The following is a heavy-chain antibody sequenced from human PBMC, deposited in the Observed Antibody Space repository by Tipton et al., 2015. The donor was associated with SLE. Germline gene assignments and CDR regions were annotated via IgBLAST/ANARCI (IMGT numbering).Heavy chain of an antibody. J-gene: IGHJ4*02. CDR2: IYTSGST. Sequence: TLSLTCTVSGGSISSSSYYWGWIRQPAGKGLEWIGRIYTSGSTNYNPSLKSRVTISVDTSKNQFSLKLSSVTAADTAVYYCARGSGLRPLGDYWGQGTLVTVSS. CDR1: GGSISSSSYY. D-gene: IGHD4-17*01. CDR3: ARGSGLRPLGDY. V-gene: IGHV4-61*02.